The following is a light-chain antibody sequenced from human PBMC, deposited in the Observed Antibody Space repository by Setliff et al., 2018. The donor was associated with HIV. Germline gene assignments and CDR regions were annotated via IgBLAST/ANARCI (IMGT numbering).Light chain of an antibody. CDR1: SSDVGTYNL. Sequence: QSALTQPASVSGSPGQSIIISCTGTSSDVGTYNLVSWYQQHPGKAPKLIISEVTKRPSGVSNRFSGSKSGNTASLTISGLQAEDEADYYCCSHAGSSTGVFGTGTKVTVL. CDR2: EVT. CDR3: CSHAGSSTGV. V-gene: IGLV2-23*02. J-gene: IGLJ1*01.